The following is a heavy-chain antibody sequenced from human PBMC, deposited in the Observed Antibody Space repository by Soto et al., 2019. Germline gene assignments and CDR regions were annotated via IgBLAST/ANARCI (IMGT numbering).Heavy chain of an antibody. CDR1: GYTFTSYG. J-gene: IGHJ4*02. CDR3: ARQLGLYCSSTSCYFDY. Sequence: GASVKGSCKASGYTFTSYGISWVRQAPGQGLEWMGWRNPNTGDTNYAQKLQGWVTMTRDTSTSTAYMELSRLRSDDTAVYYCARQLGLYCSSTSCYFDYWGQGTLVTVSS. V-gene: IGHV1-2*04. CDR2: RNPNTGDT. D-gene: IGHD2-2*01.